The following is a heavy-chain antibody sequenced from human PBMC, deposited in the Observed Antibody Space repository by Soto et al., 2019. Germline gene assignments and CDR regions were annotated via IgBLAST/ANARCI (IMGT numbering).Heavy chain of an antibody. J-gene: IGHJ6*02. Sequence: GGSLRLSCAASGFTFSSYAMSWVRQAPGKGLEWVSAISGSGGSTYYADSVKGRFTISRDNSKNTLYLQMNSLRAEDTAVYYCAKDMAAGTDLYYYGMDVWGQGTTVTVS. D-gene: IGHD6-13*01. CDR2: ISGSGGST. CDR3: AKDMAAGTDLYYYGMDV. V-gene: IGHV3-23*01. CDR1: GFTFSSYA.